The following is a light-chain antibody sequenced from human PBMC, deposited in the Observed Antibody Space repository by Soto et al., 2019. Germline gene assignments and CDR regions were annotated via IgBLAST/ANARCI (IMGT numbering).Light chain of an antibody. V-gene: IGKV3-20*01. Sequence: EIVLTQSPGTLSLSPGERATISCRASQNVGNNYLAWFQQTPGQAPRLLIFDASSRATGIPDRFSGSGSGTDFTLTINRLEPDHFTVYYCEQYAYSPLTFGGGTKVEF. CDR2: DAS. CDR1: QNVGNNY. CDR3: EQYAYSPLT. J-gene: IGKJ4*01.